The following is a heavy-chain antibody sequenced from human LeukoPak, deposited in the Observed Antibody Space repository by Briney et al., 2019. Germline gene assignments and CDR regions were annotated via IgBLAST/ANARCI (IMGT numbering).Heavy chain of an antibody. CDR1: EFTVRSND. CDR3: ARDRRGYGGNFDY. J-gene: IGHJ4*02. Sequence: GGSLRLSCVASEFTVRSNDMSWVRQAPGKGLEWVSVIYSGGTTSYADSVKGRFTISRDNSKNTLYLQMNSLRAEDTALYYCARDRRGYGGNFDYWGQGTLVTVSS. CDR2: IYSGGTT. D-gene: IGHD4-23*01. V-gene: IGHV3-66*01.